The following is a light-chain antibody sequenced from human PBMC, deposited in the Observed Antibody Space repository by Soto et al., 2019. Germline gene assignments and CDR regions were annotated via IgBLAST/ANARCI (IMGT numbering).Light chain of an antibody. CDR1: QSVSSY. J-gene: IGKJ3*01. Sequence: EIVLTQSPATLSLSPGERATLSCRASQSVSSYLAWYQQKPGQAPRLLIYDASNRATGIPARFSGSGSGTDFTLTISSLEPEDFAVYYCQQRSNWPPFTFDPVTKVVIK. CDR2: DAS. CDR3: QQRSNWPPFT. V-gene: IGKV3-11*01.